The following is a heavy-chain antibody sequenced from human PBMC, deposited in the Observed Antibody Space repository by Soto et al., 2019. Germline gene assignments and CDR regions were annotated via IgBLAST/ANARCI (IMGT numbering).Heavy chain of an antibody. D-gene: IGHD5-18*01. CDR3: ARDRRGYDYYYRYYYYGMDV. CDR1: GSSISDYY. J-gene: IGHJ6*02. CDR2: IYQSGGT. Sequence: SETLSLTCTISGSSISDYYWSWIRQPPGKGLEWIGYIYQSGGTNYNPSVKSRVTMSVDTSKNQFSLRLSSVTAADTAVYYCARDRRGYDYYYRYYYYGMDVWGQGTTVTVSS. V-gene: IGHV4-59*01.